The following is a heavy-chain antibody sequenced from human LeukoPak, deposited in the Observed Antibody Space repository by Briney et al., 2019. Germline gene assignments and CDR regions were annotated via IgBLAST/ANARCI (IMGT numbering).Heavy chain of an antibody. V-gene: IGHV1-2*02. Sequence: VASVKVSCKASGYTFTGYYMHWVRQAPGQGLEWMGWINPNSGGTNYAQKFQGRVTMTRDTSISTAYMELSRLRSDDTAVYYCARDRGVPGSRYHDAFDIWGQGTMVTVSS. CDR2: INPNSGGT. J-gene: IGHJ3*02. CDR1: GYTFTGYY. D-gene: IGHD1-26*01. CDR3: ARDRGVPGSRYHDAFDI.